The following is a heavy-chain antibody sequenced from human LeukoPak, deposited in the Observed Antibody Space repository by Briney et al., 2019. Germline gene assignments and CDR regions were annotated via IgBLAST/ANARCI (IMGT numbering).Heavy chain of an antibody. CDR3: ARDLAAASTSYYYGMDV. D-gene: IGHD6-13*01. CDR1: GFTVSSNY. CDR2: IYSGGST. J-gene: IGHJ6*02. V-gene: IGHV3-66*01. Sequence: GSLRLSCAASGFTVSSNYMSWVRQAPGKGLEWVSVIYSGGSTYYADSVKGRFTISRDNSKNTLYLQMNSLRAEDTAVYYCARDLAAASTSYYYGMDVWGQGTTVTVSS.